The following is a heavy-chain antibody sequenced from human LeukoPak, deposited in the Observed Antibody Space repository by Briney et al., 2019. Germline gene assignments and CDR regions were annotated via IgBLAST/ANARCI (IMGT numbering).Heavy chain of an antibody. V-gene: IGHV3-23*01. D-gene: IGHD2-2*01. CDR1: GFTFSSYA. Sequence: GGSLRLSCAASGFTFSSYAMSWVRQAPGKGLEWVSAISGSCGSTYYADSVKGRFTISRDNSKNTLYLQMNSLRAEDTAVYYCAKDLWGYCSSTSCYPFDYWGQGTLVTVSS. J-gene: IGHJ4*02. CDR2: ISGSCGST. CDR3: AKDLWGYCSSTSCYPFDY.